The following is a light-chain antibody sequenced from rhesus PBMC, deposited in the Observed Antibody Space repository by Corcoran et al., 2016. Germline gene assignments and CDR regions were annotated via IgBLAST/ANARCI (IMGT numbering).Light chain of an antibody. CDR2: YAN. CDR1: QGISSY. CDR3: QPSNSNPRT. Sequence: DIQMSQSPSSLSASVGDRVTITCRASQGISSYLNWYQQKPGQAPKLRIYYANNLASGAPARFSGSGVGTDFTLTISSLKPEDFATYYCQPSNSNPRTFGQGTKVEIK. J-gene: IGKJ1*01. V-gene: IGKV1-32*02.